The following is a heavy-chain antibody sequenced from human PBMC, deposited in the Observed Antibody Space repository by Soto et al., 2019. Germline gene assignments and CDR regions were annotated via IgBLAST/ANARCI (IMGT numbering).Heavy chain of an antibody. CDR2: IHTGGTT. CDR1: GGSISGYY. V-gene: IGHV4-4*07. CDR3: ARISGGPIR. Sequence: PSETLSLTCTVSGGSISGYYWNWFRQPAGKGLEWIGRIHTGGTTNYKPSLRSRVTISVDTSKNQFSLKLTSVTAADTAVCYCARISGGPIRWGQGTLVTVSS. J-gene: IGHJ4*02.